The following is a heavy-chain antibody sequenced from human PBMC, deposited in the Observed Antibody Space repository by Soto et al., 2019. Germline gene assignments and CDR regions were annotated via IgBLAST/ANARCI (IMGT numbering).Heavy chain of an antibody. D-gene: IGHD4-4*01. CDR3: ARDRGNSGWFAP. J-gene: IGHJ5*02. CDR1: GFTVSSNY. V-gene: IGHV3-53*01. Sequence: GGSLRLSCAVSGFTVSSNYMSLVRQAPGKGLECVSVIYSDGSTYYADSVKGRFTISRDTSRNTLSLQMNSLRAEDTAVYYCARDRGNSGWFAPWAQGTIVTLSS. CDR2: IYSDGST.